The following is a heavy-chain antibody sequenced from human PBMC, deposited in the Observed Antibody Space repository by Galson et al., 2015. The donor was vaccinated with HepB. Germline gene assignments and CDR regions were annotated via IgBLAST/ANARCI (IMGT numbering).Heavy chain of an antibody. J-gene: IGHJ4*02. CDR2: IDTVNGRT. D-gene: IGHD3-10*01. CDR3: ARAPRISFGELFQPLTF. CDR1: GYTLNTYN. V-gene: IGHV1-3*04. Sequence: SVKVSCKASGYTLNTYNMHWVRQAPGHSLEWVGCIDTVNGRTKYSRKFQGRVTITRDSSASTAYMELSSLTSEDTAIYYCARAPRISFGELFQPLTFWGLGTLVTVSS.